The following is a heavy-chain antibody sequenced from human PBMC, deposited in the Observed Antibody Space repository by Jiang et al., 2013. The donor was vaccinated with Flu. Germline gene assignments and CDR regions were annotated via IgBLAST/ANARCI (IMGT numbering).Heavy chain of an antibody. V-gene: IGHV5-10-1*01. D-gene: IGHD1-1*01. Sequence: PSEYYSDYSPSFEGHVTMSGDKSISTAYLQWSSLKASDTAIYYCARRGSGTTVDFYYYSMDVWGQGTTVTVSS. CDR2: PSEYYS. CDR3: ARRGSGTTVDFYYYSMDV. J-gene: IGHJ6*02.